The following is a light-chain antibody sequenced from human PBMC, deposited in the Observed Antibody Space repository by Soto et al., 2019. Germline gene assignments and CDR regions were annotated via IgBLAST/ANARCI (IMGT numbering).Light chain of an antibody. CDR3: CSYAGSSTSWV. Sequence: QSVLTQPASVSGSPGQSITISCTGTSSDVGNYNLVSWYQQHPGKAPKVIIYEDSTRPSGVSNRISGSKSGNTASLTISGLQAEDEADYYCCSYAGSSTSWVFGGGTKLTVL. CDR1: SSDVGNYNL. CDR2: EDS. V-gene: IGLV2-23*01. J-gene: IGLJ3*02.